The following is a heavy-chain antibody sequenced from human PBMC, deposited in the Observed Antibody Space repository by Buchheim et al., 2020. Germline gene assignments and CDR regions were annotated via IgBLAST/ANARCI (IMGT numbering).Heavy chain of an antibody. D-gene: IGHD5-12*01. J-gene: IGHJ4*02. CDR2: ISYDGSNK. CDR1: GFTFSSYG. CDR3: ARSLRGYAIDY. Sequence: QVQLVESGGGVVQPGRSLRLSCAASGFTFSSYGMHWVRQAPGKGLEWVAVISYDGSNKYYADSVKGRFTIYRDNSKNTLYLQMNSLRAEDTAVYYCARSLRGYAIDYWGQGTL. V-gene: IGHV3-30*03.